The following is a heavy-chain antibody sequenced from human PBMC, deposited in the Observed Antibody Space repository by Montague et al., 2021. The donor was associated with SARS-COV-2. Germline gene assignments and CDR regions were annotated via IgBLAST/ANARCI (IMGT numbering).Heavy chain of an antibody. J-gene: IGHJ6*02. V-gene: IGHV4-59*01. CDR3: ARLLRSCTNGVCRTYYYYAMDF. CDR1: GGSISGYY. D-gene: IGHD2-8*01. CDR2: IYYSGST. Sequence: SETLSLTCTVSGGSISGYYWSWIRQPPGKGLEWIGYIYYSGSTKXKPXLESRVTVSVDRSKNQVSLKLSSVTAADTAVYYCARLLRSCTNGVCRTYYYYAMDFWGQGTTVTVSS.